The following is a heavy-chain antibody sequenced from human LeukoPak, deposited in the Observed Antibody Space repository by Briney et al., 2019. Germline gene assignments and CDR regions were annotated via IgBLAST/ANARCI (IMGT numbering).Heavy chain of an antibody. CDR1: GFTFSSYG. J-gene: IGHJ4*02. CDR2: LSTSSIYI. CDR3: ARDLVPRPYYYGSGSYYNVLNARGY. Sequence: PGGSLRLSCAASGFTFSSYGMHWVRQAPGKGLEWVSSLSTSSIYIYYADSVKGRFTISRDNAKNSLYLQMNSLRAEDTAVYYCARDLVPRPYYYGSGSYYNVLNARGYWGQGTLVTVSS. V-gene: IGHV3-21*01. D-gene: IGHD3-10*01.